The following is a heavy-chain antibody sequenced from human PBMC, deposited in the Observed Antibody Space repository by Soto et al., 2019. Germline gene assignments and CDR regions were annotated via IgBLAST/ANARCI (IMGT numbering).Heavy chain of an antibody. CDR3: AADVLRFLEWLFPRFGP. D-gene: IGHD3-3*01. V-gene: IGHV4-39*01. J-gene: IGHJ5*02. CDR2: IYYSGST. Sequence: SETLSLTCTVSGGSISSSSYYWGWIRQPPGKGLEWIGSIYYSGSTYYNPSLKSRVTISVDTSKNQFSLKLSSVTAADTAVYYCAADVLRFLEWLFPRFGPWGQGTLVTV. CDR1: GGSISSSSYY.